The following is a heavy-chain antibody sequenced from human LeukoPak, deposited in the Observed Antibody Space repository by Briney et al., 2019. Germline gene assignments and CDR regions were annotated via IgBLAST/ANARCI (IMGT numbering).Heavy chain of an antibody. D-gene: IGHD4-17*01. J-gene: IGHJ5*02. CDR2: ISAYNGNT. Sequence: ASVKVSCKASGYTFTSYGISWVRQAPGQGLEWMGWISAYNGNTNYAQKLQGRVTMTTDTSTSTAYMELRSLRSDDTAVYYCARDSYGDYPFDWFDPWGQGTLVTVSS. V-gene: IGHV1-18*01. CDR3: ARDSYGDYPFDWFDP. CDR1: GYTFTSYG.